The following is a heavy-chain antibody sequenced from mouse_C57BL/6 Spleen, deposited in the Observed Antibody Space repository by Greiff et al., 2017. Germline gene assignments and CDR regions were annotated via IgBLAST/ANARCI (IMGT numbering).Heavy chain of an antibody. J-gene: IGHJ4*01. V-gene: IGHV5-16*01. CDR2: INYDGSST. D-gene: IGHD4-1*01. Sequence: EVQLVESEGGLVQPGSSMKLSCTASGFTFSDYYMAWVRQVPEKGLEWVANINYDGSSTYYLDSLKSRFIISRDNAKNILYLQMSSLKSEDTATYYCARNWDVDYYAMDYWGQGTSVTVSS. CDR3: ARNWDVDYYAMDY. CDR1: GFTFSDYY.